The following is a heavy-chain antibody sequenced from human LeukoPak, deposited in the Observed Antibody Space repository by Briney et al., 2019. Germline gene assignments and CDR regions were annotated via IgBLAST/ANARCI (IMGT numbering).Heavy chain of an antibody. Sequence: GGSLRLSCAASGFTFSSYSMNWVRQAPGKGLEWVSSISSSSSYIYYADSVKGRFTISRDNSKNTLYLQMNSLRAEDTAVYYCAKDLERWLQNNFDYWGQGPLVTVSS. J-gene: IGHJ4*02. D-gene: IGHD5-24*01. V-gene: IGHV3-21*04. CDR2: ISSSSSYI. CDR1: GFTFSSYS. CDR3: AKDLERWLQNNFDY.